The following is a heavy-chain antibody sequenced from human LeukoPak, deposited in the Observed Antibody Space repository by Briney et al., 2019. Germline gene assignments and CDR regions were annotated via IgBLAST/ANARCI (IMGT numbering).Heavy chain of an antibody. J-gene: IGHJ4*02. CDR1: GFTFSSYA. D-gene: IGHD2-21*02. V-gene: IGHV3-23*01. CDR3: AKEVVVVTAITTRTLDY. CDR2: ISGSGGST. Sequence: PGGSLRLSCAASGFTFSSYAMSWVRQAPGKGLEWVSAISGSGGSTYYADSVKGRFTISRDNSKNTLCLQMNSLRAEDTAVYYCAKEVVVVTAITTRTLDYWGQGTLVTVSS.